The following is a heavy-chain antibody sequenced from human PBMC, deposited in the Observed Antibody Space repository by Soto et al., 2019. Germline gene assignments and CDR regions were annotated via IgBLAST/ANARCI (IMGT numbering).Heavy chain of an antibody. V-gene: IGHV3-23*01. Sequence: EVQLLESGGGLVQPGGSLRLSCAASGFTFSSCAMNWVRQAPGKGLAWVSVISGSGHNTYYADSVKGRVTISRDNSNNTLHLQMNSLRDGDTAVYYCAKDLSLGRSTSVASLIAYWGQGTLVTVSS. J-gene: IGHJ4*02. D-gene: IGHD2-15*01. CDR1: GFTFSSCA. CDR2: ISGSGHNT. CDR3: AKDLSLGRSTSVASLIAY.